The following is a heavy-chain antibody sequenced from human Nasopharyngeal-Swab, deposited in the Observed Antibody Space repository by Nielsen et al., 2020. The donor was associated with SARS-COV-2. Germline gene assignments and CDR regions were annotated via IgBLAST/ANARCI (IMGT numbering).Heavy chain of an antibody. D-gene: IGHD2-15*01. CDR1: GYTFTSFG. V-gene: IGHV1-18*01. Sequence: ASVKVSCKSSGYTFTSFGISWVRQAPGQGLEWIGWISATTGRTAYGQKFQDRATVTADTSTNIGYMELRSLRSDDAAVYCCVRDRGLHGVDATSPDYWGQGTLVTVSS. J-gene: IGHJ4*02. CDR2: ISATTGRT. CDR3: VRDRGLHGVDATSPDY.